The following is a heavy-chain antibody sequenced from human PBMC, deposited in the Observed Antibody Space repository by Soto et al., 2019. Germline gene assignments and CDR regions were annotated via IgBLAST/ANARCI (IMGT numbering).Heavy chain of an antibody. CDR2: FFNTGDT. CDR3: ANSGNYYLGY. D-gene: IGHD1-26*01. J-gene: IGHJ4*02. CDR1: GFSVSVHS. Sequence: PGGSLRLSCAASGFSVSVHSMVWLRQALGKGLEWVSVFFNTGDTYYADSVKGRFTISRDNSLNTLYLQMNSLRDEDTAVYYCANSGNYYLGYSGQGSLVIGSS. V-gene: IGHV3-53*01.